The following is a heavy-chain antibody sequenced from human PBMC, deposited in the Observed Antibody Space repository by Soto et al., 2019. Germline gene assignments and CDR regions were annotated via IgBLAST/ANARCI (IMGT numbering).Heavy chain of an antibody. CDR2: TRNKANSYTT. CDR3: ARETGRYYFDY. CDR1: GFTFSDHY. J-gene: IGHJ4*02. D-gene: IGHD3-10*01. V-gene: IGHV3-72*01. Sequence: EVQLVESGGGLVQPGGSLRLSCAASGFTFSDHYMDWVRQAPGKGREWVGRTRNKANSYTTEYAASVKGRFTISRDDSKNSLYLQMNSLKTEDTAVYYCARETGRYYFDYWGQGTLVTVSS.